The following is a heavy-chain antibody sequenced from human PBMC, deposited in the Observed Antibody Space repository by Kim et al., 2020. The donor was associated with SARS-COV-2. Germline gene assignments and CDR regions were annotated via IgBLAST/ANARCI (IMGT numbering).Heavy chain of an antibody. Sequence: SETLSLTCTASGGSISSYYWSWIRQPPGEGLEWIGYVYYIGNTHYNPSLESRVTISVDTSKNQFSLQLNSVTAADTAIYYCARTRGASDFDSWGQGTLVTVSS. CDR2: VYYIGNT. V-gene: IGHV4-59*01. CDR3: ARTRGASDFDS. J-gene: IGHJ4*02. D-gene: IGHD3-16*01. CDR1: GGSISSYY.